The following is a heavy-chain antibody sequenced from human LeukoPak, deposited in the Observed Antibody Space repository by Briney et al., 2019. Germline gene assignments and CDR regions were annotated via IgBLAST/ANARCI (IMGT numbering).Heavy chain of an antibody. J-gene: IGHJ4*02. V-gene: IGHV4-59*01. CDR2: IYYSGST. Sequence: SETLSLTCTVSGGSISSYYWSWIRQPPGKGLEWIGYIYYSGSTNYNPSLKSRVTISVDTSKNQFSLKLSSVTAADTAVYYCARGGGSNGYSYGAFDYWGQGTLVTVSS. CDR1: GGSISSYY. CDR3: ARGGGSNGYSYGAFDY. D-gene: IGHD5-18*01.